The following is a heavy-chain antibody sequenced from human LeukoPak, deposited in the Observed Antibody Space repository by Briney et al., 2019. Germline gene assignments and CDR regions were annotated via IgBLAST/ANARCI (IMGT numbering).Heavy chain of an antibody. D-gene: IGHD5-24*01. V-gene: IGHV1-24*01. CDR3: ARGTHGVSWFDP. CDR2: FDPEDGET. J-gene: IGHJ5*02. CDR1: GYTLTELS. Sequence: ASVKVSCKVSGYTLTELSMHWVRQAPGKGLEWMGGFDPEDGETIYAQKFQGRVTMTRNTSISTAYMELSSLRSEDTAVYYCARGTHGVSWFDPWGQGTLVTVSS.